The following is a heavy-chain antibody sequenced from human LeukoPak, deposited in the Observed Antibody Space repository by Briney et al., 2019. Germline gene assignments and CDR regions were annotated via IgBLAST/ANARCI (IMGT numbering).Heavy chain of an antibody. D-gene: IGHD6-13*01. CDR2: INTIGSSI. Sequence: GGSLRLSCAASGFTFSDHYLSWIRQAPGKGLEWVSYINTIGSSIYYADSVKGRFTISRDNAKNSLYLQMNSLRAEDTAVYYCAKDTAAAGPTYYFDYWGQGTLVTVSS. CDR3: AKDTAAAGPTYYFDY. J-gene: IGHJ4*02. CDR1: GFTFSDHY. V-gene: IGHV3-11*01.